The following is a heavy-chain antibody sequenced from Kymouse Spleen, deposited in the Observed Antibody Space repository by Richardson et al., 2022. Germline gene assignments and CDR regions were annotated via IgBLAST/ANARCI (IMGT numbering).Heavy chain of an antibody. CDR2: ISWNSGSI. J-gene: IGHJ2*01. CDR3: AKDMGSSWWYFDL. V-gene: IGHV3-9*01. Sequence: EVQLVESGGGLVQPGRSLRLSCAASGFTFDDYAMHWVRQAPGKGLEWVSGISWNSGSIGYADSVKGRFTISRDNAKNSLYLQMNSLRAEDTALYYCAKDMGSSWWYFDLWGRGTLVTVSS. CDR1: GFTFDDYA. D-gene: IGHD6-13*01.